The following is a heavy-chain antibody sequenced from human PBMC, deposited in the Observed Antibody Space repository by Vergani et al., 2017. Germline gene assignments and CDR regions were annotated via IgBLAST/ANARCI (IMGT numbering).Heavy chain of an antibody. D-gene: IGHD3-16*01. CDR1: GYTFTDYY. CDR3: ARVTFTALALVSFDY. CDR2: VTPPHGVT. J-gene: IGHJ4*02. Sequence: QVQLVQSGAAVKKPGASVKVSCKASGYTFTDYYMHWVRQAPGQGRAWMGWVTPPHGVTNYALKFQGRVTMTRDTSFRTASMGLNRLWSDDASVYYCARVTFTALALVSFDYGGQGTLVTVSS. V-gene: IGHV1-2*02.